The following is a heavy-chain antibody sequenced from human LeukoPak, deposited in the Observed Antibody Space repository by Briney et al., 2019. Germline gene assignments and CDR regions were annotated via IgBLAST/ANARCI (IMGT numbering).Heavy chain of an antibody. V-gene: IGHV3-23*01. J-gene: IGHJ3*02. CDR2: ISGSGGST. D-gene: IGHD2-8*02. CDR3: ALVGQLSRAFDI. Sequence: PGGSLRLSCAASGFTFSSYAMSWVRQAPGKGLEWVSAISGSGGSTYYADSVKSRFTVSRDNSKNTLYLQMNSLRAEDTAVYYCALVGQLSRAFDIWGQGTMVTVSS. CDR1: GFTFSSYA.